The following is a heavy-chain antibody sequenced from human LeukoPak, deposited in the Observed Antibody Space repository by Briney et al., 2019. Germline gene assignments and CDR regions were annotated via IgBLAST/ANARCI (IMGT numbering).Heavy chain of an antibody. CDR2: IKTDGSTI. V-gene: IGHV3-74*01. CDR1: GFVFSNYW. D-gene: IGHD1-26*01. CDR3: ARVGQGEWFFDL. Sequence: GGSLRLSCSASGFVFSNYWMHWVRQAPGKGLVWVSRIKTDGSTITYADSVKGRFTISRDNAMNTLYLQMNSLGAEDTAVYYCARVGQGEWFFDLWGRGTLVTVSS. J-gene: IGHJ2*01.